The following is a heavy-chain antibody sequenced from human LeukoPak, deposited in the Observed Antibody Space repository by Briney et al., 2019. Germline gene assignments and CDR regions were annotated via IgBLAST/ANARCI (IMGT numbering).Heavy chain of an antibody. Sequence: GGSLRLSCAASGFSFSTFVMSWVRQAPGKGLEWVSAINGDSSSTYYADSVKGRFTISRDNSKNTLNLQMDSLRAEDTAVYYCASRGDYWGQGTLVTVSS. CDR3: ASRGDY. CDR1: GFSFSTFV. J-gene: IGHJ4*02. CDR2: INGDSSST. V-gene: IGHV3-23*01.